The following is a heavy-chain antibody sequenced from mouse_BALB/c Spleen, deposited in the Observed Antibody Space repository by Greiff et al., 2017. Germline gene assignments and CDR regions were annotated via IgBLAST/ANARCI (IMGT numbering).Heavy chain of an antibody. CDR1: GFTFSSYG. Sequence: EVQVVESGGDLVKPGGSLKLSCAASGFTFSSYGMSWVRQTPDKRLEWVATISSGGSYTYYPDSVKGRFTISSDNAKNTLYLQMSSLKSEDTAMYYCARGVFYYGSSRYFDVWGAGTTVTVSS. D-gene: IGHD1-1*01. CDR2: ISSGGSYT. CDR3: ARGVFYYGSSRYFDV. V-gene: IGHV5-6*01. J-gene: IGHJ1*01.